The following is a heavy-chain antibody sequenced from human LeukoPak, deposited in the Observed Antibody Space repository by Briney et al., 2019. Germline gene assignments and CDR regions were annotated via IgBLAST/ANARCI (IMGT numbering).Heavy chain of an antibody. J-gene: IGHJ4*02. V-gene: IGHV3-30*18. D-gene: IGHD2-2*01. CDR2: ISYDGSNK. Sequence: PGGSLRLSCAASGFTFSSYGMHWVRQAPGKGLEWVAVISYDGSNKYYADSVKGRFTISRDNSKNTLYLQMNSLRAEDTAVYYCAKDEDVVVPAAMGSWGQETLVTVSS. CDR3: AKDEDVVVPAAMGS. CDR1: GFTFSSYG.